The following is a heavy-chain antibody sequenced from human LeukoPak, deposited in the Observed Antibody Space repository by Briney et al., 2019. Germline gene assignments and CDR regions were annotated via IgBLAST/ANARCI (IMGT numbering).Heavy chain of an antibody. CDR1: GFTFSSYW. CDR2: IKQDGSEK. V-gene: IGHV3-7*01. J-gene: IGHJ3*02. Sequence: GGSLSLSCAASGFTFSSYWMSWVRQAPGKGLELVANIKQDGSEKYYVDSVKGRFTISRDNAKNSLYLQLNSLRAEDTAVYYCARDRAPYGDYSPDAFDIWGQGTMVTVSS. D-gene: IGHD4-17*01. CDR3: ARDRAPYGDYSPDAFDI.